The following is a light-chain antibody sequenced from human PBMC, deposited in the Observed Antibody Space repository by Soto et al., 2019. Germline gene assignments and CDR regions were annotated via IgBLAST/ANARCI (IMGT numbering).Light chain of an antibody. CDR2: VAS. J-gene: IGKJ2*01. V-gene: IGKV3-15*01. CDR3: QQFNNWPHT. CDR1: QSVNQK. Sequence: EIVLTQSPATLSVSPGERATLSCRASQSVNQKLGWYQQKPGQAPRLLIYVASYRATGIPARFSGSGSGTEYTLTISNLQAEDFAVYYCQQFNNWPHTFGQGPRLEI.